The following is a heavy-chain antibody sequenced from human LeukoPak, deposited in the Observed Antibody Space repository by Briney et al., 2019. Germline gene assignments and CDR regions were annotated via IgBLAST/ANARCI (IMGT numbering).Heavy chain of an antibody. J-gene: IGHJ6*02. CDR1: GFTFSSYG. CDR2: IRYDGSNK. V-gene: IGHV3-30*02. D-gene: IGHD4-17*01. CDR3: ARDGGRDYGDYNPPYYYGMDV. Sequence: GGSLRLSCAASGFTFSSYGMHWVRQAPGKGLEWVAFIRYDGSNKYYADSVKGRFTISRDNSKNTLYLQMNSLRAEDTAVYYCARDGGRDYGDYNPPYYYGMDVWGQGTTVTVSS.